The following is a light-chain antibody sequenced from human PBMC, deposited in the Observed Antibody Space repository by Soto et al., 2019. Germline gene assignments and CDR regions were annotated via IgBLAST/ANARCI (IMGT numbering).Light chain of an antibody. CDR2: AAR. CDR1: QSISRN. V-gene: IGKV1-39*01. CDR3: QQGHSTPYT. Sequence: DIQLTQSPSSLSASVGDRITISCRASQSISRNLNWYQQMPGKAPNLLIYAARDLQSGVPGRFSGSGSGTEFNLTISSLQPEDLETYYCQQGHSTPYTFGQGTNLAI. J-gene: IGKJ2*01.